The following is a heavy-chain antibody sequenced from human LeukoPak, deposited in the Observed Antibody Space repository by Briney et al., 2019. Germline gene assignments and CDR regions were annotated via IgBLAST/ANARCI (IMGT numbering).Heavy chain of an antibody. D-gene: IGHD5-12*01. J-gene: IGHJ6*04. V-gene: IGHV3-48*03. CDR3: ARDRRGTRGYSSYDPLYYYYYGMDV. CDR2: ISSSGSTI. CDR1: GFTFSSYE. Sequence: GGSLRLSCAASGFTFSSYEMNWVRQAPGKGLEWVSYISSSGSTIYYADSAKGRFTISRDNAKNSLYLQMNSLRAEDTAVYYCARDRRGTRGYSSYDPLYYYYYGMDVWGKGTTVTVSS.